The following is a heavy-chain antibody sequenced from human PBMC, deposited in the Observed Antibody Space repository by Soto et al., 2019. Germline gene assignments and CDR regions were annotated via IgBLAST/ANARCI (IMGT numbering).Heavy chain of an antibody. J-gene: IGHJ4*02. CDR1: GVFIASDAYY. CDR2: VSHRGNT. V-gene: IGHV4-31*11. Sequence: PSETLSLTCGVSGVFIASDAYYWGWIRHHPGKGLEWIGYVSHRGNTYYNPSLKSRLTISLDTSKNQFYLHLTSVTAADTAVYYCARYRFTATWSKFDYWGQGTQVTVSS. D-gene: IGHD3-16*02. CDR3: ARYRFTATWSKFDY.